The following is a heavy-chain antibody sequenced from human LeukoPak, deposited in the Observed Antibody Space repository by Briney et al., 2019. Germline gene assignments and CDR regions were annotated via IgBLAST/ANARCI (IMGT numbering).Heavy chain of an antibody. D-gene: IGHD3-3*01. CDR1: GVSISSHY. V-gene: IGHV4-59*11. CDR3: ARGFGVVTAFDI. Sequence: SETLSLTCAVSGVSISSHYRSWIRQPPGKGLEWIGHIYYSGSTDYNPSLKSRVTISVDTSKNQFSLRLSSVTAADTAVYYCARGFGVVTAFDIWGQGTMVTVSS. CDR2: IYYSGST. J-gene: IGHJ3*02.